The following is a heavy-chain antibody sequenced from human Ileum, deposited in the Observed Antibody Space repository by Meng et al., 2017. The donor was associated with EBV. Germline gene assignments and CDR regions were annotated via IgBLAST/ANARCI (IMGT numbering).Heavy chain of an antibody. J-gene: IGHJ5*02. Sequence: SAPRPWTSPDTRSRTLSCSGYRIRSTHWWSWIRQAPGKGLGRVGYSYYGGSNSYTPSLNSRVTMSVDSSKTQFSLTLHSVTAVDTAVYYCARNVPGTSAYYAWGQGTLVTVSS. V-gene: IGHV4-28*01. CDR3: ARNVPGTSAYYA. CDR2: SYYGGSN. D-gene: IGHD3-22*01. CDR1: GYRIRSTHW.